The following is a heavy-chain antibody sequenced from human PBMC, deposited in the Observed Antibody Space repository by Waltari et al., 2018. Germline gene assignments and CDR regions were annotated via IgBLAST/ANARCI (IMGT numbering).Heavy chain of an antibody. Sequence: QVQLVESGGGVVQPGRSLRLSCAASGFTFSSYGMHWVRTATGKGLEWVAVISDDGSNKYYADSVKGRFTISRDNSKNTLYLQMNSLRAEDTAVYYCAKVGLSYYDSSGYFDYWGQGTLVTVSS. V-gene: IGHV3-30*18. CDR2: ISDDGSNK. CDR1: GFTFSSYG. J-gene: IGHJ4*02. CDR3: AKVGLSYYDSSGYFDY. D-gene: IGHD3-22*01.